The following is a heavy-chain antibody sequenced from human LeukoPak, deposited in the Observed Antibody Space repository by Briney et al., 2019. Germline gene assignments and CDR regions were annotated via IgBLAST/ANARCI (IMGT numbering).Heavy chain of an antibody. CDR1: GGSISSYY. V-gene: IGHV4-4*07. CDR3: ARAPSNYDFWSGSDYYMDV. Sequence: SETLSLTCTVSGGSISSYYWSWIRQPAGKGLEWIGRIYTSGSTNYNPSLKSRVTMSVDTSKNQFSLKLSSVTAADTAVYYCARAPSNYDFWSGSDYYMDVWGKGTTVTVSS. CDR2: IYTSGST. J-gene: IGHJ6*03. D-gene: IGHD3-3*01.